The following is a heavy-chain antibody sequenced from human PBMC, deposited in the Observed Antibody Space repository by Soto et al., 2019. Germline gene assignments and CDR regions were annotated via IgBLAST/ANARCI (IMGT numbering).Heavy chain of an antibody. Sequence: QVQLQESGPGLVKPSETLSLTCTVSGGSVSSGDYYWSWIRQHPGKGLEYIGYMVYTESSYYNPSLGSRVAISIDTSKNQFFLELSSVTAADTAVYYCAREVAATTHFDYWGQGTLVTVSS. D-gene: IGHD5-12*01. CDR2: MVYTESS. CDR3: AREVAATTHFDY. V-gene: IGHV4-31*03. J-gene: IGHJ4*02. CDR1: GGSVSSGDYY.